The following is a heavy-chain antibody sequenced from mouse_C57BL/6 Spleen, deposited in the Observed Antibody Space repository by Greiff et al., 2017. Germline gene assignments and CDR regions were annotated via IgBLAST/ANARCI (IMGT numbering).Heavy chain of an antibody. V-gene: IGHV1-50*01. CDR3: ARGGDYDGVAY. D-gene: IGHD2-4*01. CDR2: IDPSDSYT. Sequence: QVQLQQPGAELVKPGASVKLSCKASGYTFTSYWMQWVKQRPGQGLEWIGEIDPSDSYTNYNQKFKGKATLPVDTSSSTAYMQLSSLTSEDSAVYYCARGGDYDGVAYWGQGTLVTVSA. J-gene: IGHJ3*01. CDR1: GYTFTSYW.